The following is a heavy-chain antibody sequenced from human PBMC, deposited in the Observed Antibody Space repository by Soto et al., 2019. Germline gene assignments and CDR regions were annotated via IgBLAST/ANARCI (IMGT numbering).Heavy chain of an antibody. Sequence: QVQLVQSGAEVKKPGASVKVSCKASGYTFTSYAMHWLRQAPGQRLEWMGWINAGNGDTKYSQKIQGRVTITRDTSASTAYMELSSLRSEDTAVYYCARGNQQLPGTYWGQGTLVTVSS. CDR1: GYTFTSYA. CDR3: ARGNQQLPGTY. J-gene: IGHJ4*02. CDR2: INAGNGDT. D-gene: IGHD6-13*01. V-gene: IGHV1-3*01.